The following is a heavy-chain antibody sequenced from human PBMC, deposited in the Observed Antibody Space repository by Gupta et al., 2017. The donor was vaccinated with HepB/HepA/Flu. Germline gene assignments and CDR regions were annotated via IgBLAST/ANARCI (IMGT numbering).Heavy chain of an antibody. Sequence: QVQLVESGGGVVQPGRSLRLSCAASGFTFSSYGMHWVRQAPGKGLEWVAVISHGGSNKHYADSVKGRFTISRDNSKNTLYLQMNSLRAEDTAVYYCAKDNQSSGWFYYYGMDVWGQGTAVTVSS. CDR3: AKDNQSSGWFYYYGMDV. V-gene: IGHV3-30*18. CDR1: GFTFSSYG. J-gene: IGHJ6*02. D-gene: IGHD6-19*01. CDR2: ISHGGSNK.